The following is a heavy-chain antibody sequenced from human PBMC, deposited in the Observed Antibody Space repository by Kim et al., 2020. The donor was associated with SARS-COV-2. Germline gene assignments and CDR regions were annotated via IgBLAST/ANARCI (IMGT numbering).Heavy chain of an antibody. CDR2: ISGAMSNV. CDR3: ARGMFKTGFDV. V-gene: IGHV3-21*01. J-gene: IGHJ6*02. Sequence: GGSLRLSCAASGFTFSSQTMNWVRQAPGKGLEWCSSISGAMSNVDDAASVNVRFTGSRDKDDNTVYLQMNSLRADDTAVYYCARGMFKTGFDVWGQGTTVTVS. CDR1: GFTFSSQT. D-gene: IGHD3-10*02.